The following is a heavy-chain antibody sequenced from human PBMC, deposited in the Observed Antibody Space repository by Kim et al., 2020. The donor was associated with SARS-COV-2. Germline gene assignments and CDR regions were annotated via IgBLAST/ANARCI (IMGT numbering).Heavy chain of an antibody. CDR3: ARGRSTPDY. D-gene: IGHD1-26*01. J-gene: IGHJ4*02. CDR2: SEK. V-gene: IGHV3-7*01. Sequence: SEKYYVDSVKGRFTISRDNAKNSLYLQMNSLRAEDTAVYYCARGRSTPDYWGQGTLVTVSS.